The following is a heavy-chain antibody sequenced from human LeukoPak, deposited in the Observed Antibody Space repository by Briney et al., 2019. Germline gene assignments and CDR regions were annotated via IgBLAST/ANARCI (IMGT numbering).Heavy chain of an antibody. Sequence: SETLPLTCTVSGGSISGGNYYWSWIRQPAGMGLEWIGRIYISGGTEYNPSLKSRVTISIDTSKNQFYLRLSSVTAADTAVYYCARVRRNSGNKYFDPWGQGTRVTVSS. D-gene: IGHD5-12*01. V-gene: IGHV4-61*02. CDR1: GGSISGGNYY. J-gene: IGHJ5*02. CDR3: ARVRRNSGNKYFDP. CDR2: IYISGGT.